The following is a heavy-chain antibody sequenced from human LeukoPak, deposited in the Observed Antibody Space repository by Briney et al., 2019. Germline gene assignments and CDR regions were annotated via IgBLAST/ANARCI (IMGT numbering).Heavy chain of an antibody. Sequence: PSETLSLTCTVSGGSISSYYWSWIRQPAGKGLEWIGRIYTSGSTNYNPSLKSRVTMSVDTSKNQFSLKLSSVTAADTAVYYCARTVGGGSGSYLYYYYYMDVWGKGTTVTVSS. D-gene: IGHD3-10*01. J-gene: IGHJ6*03. CDR1: GGSISSYY. CDR3: ARTVGGGSGSYLYYYYYMDV. CDR2: IYTSGST. V-gene: IGHV4-4*07.